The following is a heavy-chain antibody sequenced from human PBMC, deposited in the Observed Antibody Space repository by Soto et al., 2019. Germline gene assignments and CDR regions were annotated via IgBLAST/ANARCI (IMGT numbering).Heavy chain of an antibody. V-gene: IGHV1-18*01. CDR2: ISAYNGNT. CDR1: GYTFTSYG. Sequence: ASVKVSCKASGYTFTSYGISWVRQAPGQGLEWMGWISAYNGNTNYAQKLQGRVTMTTDTSTSTAYMELRSLRSDDTAVYYCARAYYDILTGYYDYYYYYMDVWGKGTTVTVSS. D-gene: IGHD3-9*01. CDR3: ARAYYDILTGYYDYYYYYMDV. J-gene: IGHJ6*03.